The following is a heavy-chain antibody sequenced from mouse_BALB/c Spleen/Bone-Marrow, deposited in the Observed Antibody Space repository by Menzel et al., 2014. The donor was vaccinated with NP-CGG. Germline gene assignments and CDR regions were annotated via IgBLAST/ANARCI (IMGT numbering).Heavy chain of an antibody. CDR1: GFTFTDYY. CDR3: AXXXXYXXDX. CDR2: IRNKANGYTT. V-gene: IGHV7-3*02. J-gene: IGHJ4*01. Sequence: EVKLMESGGGLVQPGGSLRLSCATSGFTFTDYYMSWVRQPPGKALEWLGFIRNKANGYTTEYSASVKGRFTISRDNSQSILYLQMNTLRAEDSATYYCAXXXXYXXDXXGQGTSVTVSS.